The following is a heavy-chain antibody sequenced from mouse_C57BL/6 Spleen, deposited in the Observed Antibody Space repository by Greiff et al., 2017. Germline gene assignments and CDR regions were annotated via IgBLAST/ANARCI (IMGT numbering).Heavy chain of an antibody. V-gene: IGHV1-59*01. CDR2: IDPSDSYT. Sequence: VQLQQPGAELVRPGTSVKLSCKASGYTFTSYWMHWVKQRPGQGLEWIGVIDPSDSYTNYNQKFKGKATLTVDTSSSTAYMQLSSLTSEDSAVYYCARGVYGRAWFAYWGQGTLVTVSA. D-gene: IGHD1-1*02. CDR1: GYTFTSYW. J-gene: IGHJ3*01. CDR3: ARGVYGRAWFAY.